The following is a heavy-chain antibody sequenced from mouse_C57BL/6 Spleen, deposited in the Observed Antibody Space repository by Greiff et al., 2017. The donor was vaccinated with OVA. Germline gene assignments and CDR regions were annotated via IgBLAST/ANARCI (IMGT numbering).Heavy chain of an antibody. CDR3: AREGDYVVFDY. J-gene: IGHJ2*01. Sequence: QVQLQQPGAELVRPGSSVKLSCKASGYTFTSYWMDWVKQRPGQGLEWIGNIYPSDSETHYNQKFKDKATLTVDKSSSTAYMQLSSLTSEDSAVYYCAREGDYVVFDYWGQGTTLTVSS. D-gene: IGHD2-4*01. V-gene: IGHV1-61*01. CDR2: IYPSDSET. CDR1: GYTFTSYW.